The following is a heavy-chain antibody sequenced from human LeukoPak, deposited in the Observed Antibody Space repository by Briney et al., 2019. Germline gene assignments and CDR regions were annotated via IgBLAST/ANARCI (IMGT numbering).Heavy chain of an antibody. Sequence: GGSLRLSCAASGFSFSNAWMSWVRQAPGKGLGGVGRIKSKTDGGTTDYAAPVKGRFTISRDDSKNTLYLQMNSLKTEETAVYYCTTGYCSRTSCYYFDYWGQGTLVTVSS. CDR2: IKSKTDGGTT. CDR1: GFSFSNAW. D-gene: IGHD2-2*01. V-gene: IGHV3-15*01. J-gene: IGHJ4*02. CDR3: TTGYCSRTSCYYFDY.